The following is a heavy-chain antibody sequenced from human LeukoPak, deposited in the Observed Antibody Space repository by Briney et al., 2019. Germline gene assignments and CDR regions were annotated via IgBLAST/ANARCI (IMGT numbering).Heavy chain of an antibody. CDR2: MSGSGYYT. CDR1: GFAFSNFA. J-gene: IGHJ6*03. V-gene: IGHV3-23*01. D-gene: IGHD3-3*01. CDR3: AKMEGQRLYDYCMDV. Sequence: GGSLRLSYAASGFAFSNFAMSWVRQAPGKGLEWVSAMSGSGYYTYYVESVKGRFTISRDNSKNTLYLHMNSLRPDDTAVYYCAKMEGQRLYDYCMDVWGRGTTVTVSS.